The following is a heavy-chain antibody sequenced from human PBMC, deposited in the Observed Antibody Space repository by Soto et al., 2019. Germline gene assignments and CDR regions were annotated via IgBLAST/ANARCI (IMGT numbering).Heavy chain of an antibody. CDR3: AKSHTYYYDSSGYYLGY. Sequence: SGGSLRLSCAASGFTFDDYGMHWVRQAPGKGLEWVSGISWNSGIIGYADSVKGRFTISRDNAKNSVYLQMNSLRAEDTALYYCAKSHTYYYDSSGYYLGYWGQGTLVTVSS. D-gene: IGHD3-22*01. CDR2: ISWNSGII. V-gene: IGHV3-9*01. CDR1: GFTFDDYG. J-gene: IGHJ4*02.